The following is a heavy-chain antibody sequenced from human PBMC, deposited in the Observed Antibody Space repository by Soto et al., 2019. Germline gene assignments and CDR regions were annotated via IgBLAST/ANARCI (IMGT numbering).Heavy chain of an antibody. CDR1: GFTFSSYG. J-gene: IGHJ4*02. CDR2: IWYDGSNK. D-gene: IGHD6-6*01. V-gene: IGHV3-33*01. Sequence: SLRLSCAASGFTFSSYGMHWVRQASGKGLEWVAVIWYDGSNKYYADSVKGRFTISRDNSKNTLYLQMNSLRAEDTAVYYCARDSSSSPTDYWGQGTLVTVSS. CDR3: ARDSSSSPTDY.